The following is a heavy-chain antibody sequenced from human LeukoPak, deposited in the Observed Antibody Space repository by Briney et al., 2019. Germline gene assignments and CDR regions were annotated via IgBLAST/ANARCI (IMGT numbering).Heavy chain of an antibody. V-gene: IGHV4-59*01. CDR2: IYYTGSA. Sequence: SETLSLTCTVSGASISNYHWNWIRQPPGKGPEWIGYIYYTGSANYNPSLKSRVTISGDTSKNQFSLNLTSVTAADTAVYYCARCTGVVRGLDYWGQGTLVTVSS. D-gene: IGHD2-21*01. CDR1: GASISNYH. CDR3: ARCTGVVRGLDY. J-gene: IGHJ4*02.